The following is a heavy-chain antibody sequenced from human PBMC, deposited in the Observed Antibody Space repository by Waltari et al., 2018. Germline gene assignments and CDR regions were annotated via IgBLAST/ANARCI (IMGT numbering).Heavy chain of an antibody. Sequence: QVQLQQWGAGLLKPSETLSLTCAVYGGSFSGYYWSWIRQPPGKGLEWIGEINHSGSTNYNPSLKSRVTISVDTSKNQFSLKLSSVTAADTAVYYCARAITMVRGVANYWGQGTLVTVSS. D-gene: IGHD3-10*01. CDR1: GGSFSGYY. CDR2: INHSGST. CDR3: ARAITMVRGVANY. J-gene: IGHJ4*02. V-gene: IGHV4-34*01.